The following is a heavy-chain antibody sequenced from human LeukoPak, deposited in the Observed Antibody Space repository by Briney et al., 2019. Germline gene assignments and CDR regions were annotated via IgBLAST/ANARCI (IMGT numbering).Heavy chain of an antibody. Sequence: ASVKVSCKASGYTFTGYYMHWVRQAPGQGLEWMGWINPNSGGTNYAQKFQGRVTMTRDTSISTAYMELSRLRSDDTAVYYCARIEGFYCSSTSCYTKPDFDYWGQGTLVTVSS. CDR2: INPNSGGT. J-gene: IGHJ4*02. V-gene: IGHV1-2*02. D-gene: IGHD2-2*02. CDR1: GYTFTGYY. CDR3: ARIEGFYCSSTSCYTKPDFDY.